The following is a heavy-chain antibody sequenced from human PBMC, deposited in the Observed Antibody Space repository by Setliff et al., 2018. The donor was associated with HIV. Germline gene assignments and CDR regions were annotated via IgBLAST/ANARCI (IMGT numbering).Heavy chain of an antibody. CDR3: TRRGADSYYPRPLDV. V-gene: IGHV4-34*01. CDR1: GGSFSGFY. Sequence: PSETLSLTCAVYGGSFSGFYWTWIRQPPGKGLEWIGDINHSGRTNYNPSLKSRVTISVDTSKNQFSLRLNSVTAADTAIYYCTRRGADSYYPRPLDVWGKGTTVTVSS. D-gene: IGHD3-10*01. CDR2: INHSGRT. J-gene: IGHJ6*04.